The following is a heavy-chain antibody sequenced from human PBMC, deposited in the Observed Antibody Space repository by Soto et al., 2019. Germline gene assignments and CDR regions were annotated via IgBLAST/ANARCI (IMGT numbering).Heavy chain of an antibody. CDR1: GYSFTSYW. CDR2: IYPGDSDT. J-gene: IGHJ6*02. Sequence: GESLKISCKGSGYSFTSYWIGWVRQMPGEGLEWMGIIYPGDSDTRYSPSFQGQVTISADKSISTAYLQWSSLKASDTAMYYCARTLAGSGSYPYHYYYYGMDVWGQGTTVTVSS. V-gene: IGHV5-51*01. D-gene: IGHD3-10*01. CDR3: ARTLAGSGSYPYHYYYYGMDV.